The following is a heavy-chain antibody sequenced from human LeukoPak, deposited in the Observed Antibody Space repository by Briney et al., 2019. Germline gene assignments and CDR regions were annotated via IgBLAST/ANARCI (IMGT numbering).Heavy chain of an antibody. CDR1: EFSVGSNY. V-gene: IGHV3-53*01. J-gene: IGHJ3*02. D-gene: IGHD3-22*01. CDR3: AKDYKKITMIVVAQWGRAFDI. CDR2: IYSGGST. Sequence: GGSLRLSCAASEFSVGSNYMTWVRQAPGKGLEWVSLIYSGGSTYYADSVKGRFTISRDNSKNTLYLQMNSLRAEDTAVYYCAKDYKKITMIVVAQWGRAFDIWGQGTMVTVSS.